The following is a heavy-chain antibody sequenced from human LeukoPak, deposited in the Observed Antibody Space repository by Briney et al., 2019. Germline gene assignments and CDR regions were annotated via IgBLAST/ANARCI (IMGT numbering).Heavy chain of an antibody. CDR2: ISYDGSNK. V-gene: IGHV3-30*09. Sequence: PGRSLRLSCAASGFTFSTSTMHWVRQAPGKGLEWVAVISYDGSNKFYADSVKGRFAISRDNSKNTPYLQMNSLRGYDSAVYYCARPLSNGYFHDSGGYYPYAMDVWGQGTTVTVSS. CDR1: GFTFSTST. D-gene: IGHD3-22*01. J-gene: IGHJ6*02. CDR3: ARPLSNGYFHDSGGYYPYAMDV.